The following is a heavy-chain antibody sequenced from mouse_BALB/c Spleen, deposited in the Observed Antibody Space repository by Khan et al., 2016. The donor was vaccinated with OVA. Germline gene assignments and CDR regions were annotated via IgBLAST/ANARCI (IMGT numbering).Heavy chain of an antibody. V-gene: IGHV3-2*02. CDR3: ARGNYYGYYFDY. CDR1: GYSITSGYA. J-gene: IGHJ2*01. Sequence: EVQLQESGPGLVKPSQSLSLTCTVTGYSITSGYAWNWIRQFPGNKLEWMGYISYSGGTRYNPSLKSRISITRDTPTKKFFQQLNSVTTENTATYYCARGNYYGYYFDYWGQGTTLTVSS. CDR2: ISYSGGT. D-gene: IGHD1-1*01.